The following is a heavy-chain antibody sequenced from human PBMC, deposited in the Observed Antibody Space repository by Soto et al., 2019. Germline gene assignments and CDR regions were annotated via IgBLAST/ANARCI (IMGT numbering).Heavy chain of an antibody. D-gene: IGHD2-15*01. CDR1: GYTFTSYG. Sequence: QVQLVQSGSDVNKPGASLTVSCKASGYTFTSYGISLVRQAPGQGLEWMGWISAYNGNTNYEQKLQGRVTMTTDTSTSTAYMELRSLRSDDTAVYYCVRDVVVVVAATTVRWFDPWGQGNLVTVSS. CDR2: ISAYNGNT. J-gene: IGHJ5*02. CDR3: VRDVVVVVAATTVRWFDP. V-gene: IGHV1-18*01.